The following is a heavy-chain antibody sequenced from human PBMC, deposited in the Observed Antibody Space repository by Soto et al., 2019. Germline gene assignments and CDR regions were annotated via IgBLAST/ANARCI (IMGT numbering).Heavy chain of an antibody. D-gene: IGHD1-1*01. CDR3: ARDPRDWNNRFDP. CDR1: GASITSSSW. Sequence: PSETRCLTCAVAGASITSSSWWSWVRQPPGKGLEWIGEIFHNGSPKYNPSLESRVTISVDKSKNQFSLTLSSVTAADTAMYYCARDPRDWNNRFDPWGQGTLVTVSS. CDR2: IFHNGSP. V-gene: IGHV4-4*02. J-gene: IGHJ5*02.